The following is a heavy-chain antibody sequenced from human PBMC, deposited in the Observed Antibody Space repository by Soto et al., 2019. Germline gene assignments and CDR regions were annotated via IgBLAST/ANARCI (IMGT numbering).Heavy chain of an antibody. CDR2: IYYSGST. CDR1: GGSISSGGYY. D-gene: IGHD2-2*01. J-gene: IGHJ5*02. CDR3: ARLEGDCSSTSCYGVNWFDP. V-gene: IGHV4-31*03. Sequence: QAQLQESGPGLVKPSQTLSLTCTVSGGSISSGGYYWSWIRQHPGKGLEWIGYIYYSGSTYYNPSLKSRVTISVDTSKNQFSLKLSSVTAADTAVYYCARLEGDCSSTSCYGVNWFDPWGQGTLVTVSS.